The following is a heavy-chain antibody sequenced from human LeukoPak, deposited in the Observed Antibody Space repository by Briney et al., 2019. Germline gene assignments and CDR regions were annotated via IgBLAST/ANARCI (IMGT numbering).Heavy chain of an antibody. Sequence: KTSDTLSLTCTVSGGSISSYYWSWIRQPAGKGLEWIGRIYTSGSTNYNPSLKSRVTMSVDTSKNQFSLKLSSVTAADTAVYYCARAIAAPPYNWFDPWGQGTLVTVSS. CDR3: ARAIAAPPYNWFDP. CDR1: GGSISSYY. D-gene: IGHD6-13*01. V-gene: IGHV4-4*07. CDR2: IYTSGST. J-gene: IGHJ5*02.